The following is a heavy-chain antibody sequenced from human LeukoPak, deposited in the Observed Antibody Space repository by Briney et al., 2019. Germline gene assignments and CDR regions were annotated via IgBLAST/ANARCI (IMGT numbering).Heavy chain of an antibody. J-gene: IGHJ4*02. D-gene: IGHD6-13*01. V-gene: IGHV3-30*02. CDR3: AKDLKAAAGIFDY. CDR2: IRYDGSNK. CDR1: GFTFSSYG. Sequence: GGSLRLSCAASGFTFSSYGMHCVRQAPGKGLEWVAFIRYDGSNKYYADSVKGRFTISRDNSKNTLYLQMNSLRAEDTAVYYCAKDLKAAAGIFDYWGQGTLVTVSS.